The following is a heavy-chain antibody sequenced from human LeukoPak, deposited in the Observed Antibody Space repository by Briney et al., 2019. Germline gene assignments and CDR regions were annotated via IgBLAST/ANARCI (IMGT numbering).Heavy chain of an antibody. CDR2: KSYDGSNK. CDR1: GFTFSSYA. V-gene: IGHV3-30*04. CDR3: ARENSGYSYGMDV. D-gene: IGHD5-18*01. J-gene: IGHJ6*02. Sequence: GGSLRLSCAASGFTFSSYAMHWVRQAPGKGLEWVAVKSYDGSNKYYADSVKGRFTISRDNSKNTLYLQMNSLRAEDTAVYYCARENSGYSYGMDVWGQGTTVTVSS.